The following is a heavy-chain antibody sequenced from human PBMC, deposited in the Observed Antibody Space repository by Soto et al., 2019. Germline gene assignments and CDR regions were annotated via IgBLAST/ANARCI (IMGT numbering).Heavy chain of an antibody. Sequence: PSETLCLTCTVSGASISSSNYYWGRIRQPPGRGLEWIGTMYYSGRTYYNPSLKSRVTTSVDTSKNQFSLKLSPVTATDTAVYYCARHGNTVTTGYYYGMDVWGQGTTVTVSS. J-gene: IGHJ6*02. CDR1: GASISSSNYY. V-gene: IGHV4-39*01. D-gene: IGHD4-17*01. CDR2: MYYSGRT. CDR3: ARHGNTVTTGYYYGMDV.